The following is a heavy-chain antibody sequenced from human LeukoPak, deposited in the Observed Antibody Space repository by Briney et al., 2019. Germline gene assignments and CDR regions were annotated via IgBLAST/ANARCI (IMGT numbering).Heavy chain of an antibody. V-gene: IGHV3-11*03. Sequence: PGGSLRLSCAASGFTFSDYYMSWIRQAPGKGLEWVSYISSSSSYTNHADSVKGRFTISRDNAKKLLYQQMNSLRAEDTAVYYCARRAAAHYFDYWRQGTLVTVSS. CDR1: GFTFSDYY. CDR2: ISSSSSYT. J-gene: IGHJ4*02. D-gene: IGHD6-25*01. CDR3: ARRAAAHYFDY.